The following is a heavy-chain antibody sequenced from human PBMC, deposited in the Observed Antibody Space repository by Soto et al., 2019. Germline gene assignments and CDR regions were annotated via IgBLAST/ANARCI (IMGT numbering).Heavy chain of an antibody. D-gene: IGHD4-17*01. CDR1: GGSISSGGYY. CDR3: ARGSVYGPGDYLHYFDY. CDR2: IYYSGST. Sequence: PSETLSLTCTVSGGSISSGGYYWSWIRQHPGKGLEWIGYIYYSGSTYYNPSLKSRVTISVDTSKNQFSLKLSSVTAADTAVYYCARGSVYGPGDYLHYFDYWGQGTLVTVSS. V-gene: IGHV4-31*03. J-gene: IGHJ4*02.